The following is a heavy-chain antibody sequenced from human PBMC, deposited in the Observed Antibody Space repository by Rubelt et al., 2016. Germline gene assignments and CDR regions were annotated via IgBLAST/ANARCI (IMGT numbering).Heavy chain of an antibody. CDR3: VKARPYNWNYGAFDI. CDR2: ISSNGGST. J-gene: IGHJ3*02. CDR1: GFTFSSYA. D-gene: IGHD1-7*01. Sequence: EVQLVESGGGLIQPGGSLRLSCAASGFTFSSYAMHWVRQAPGKGLEYVSAISSNGGSTYYADSVKGSFTISRDNSKNTLYLQMSSLRAEDTAVYYCVKARPYNWNYGAFDIWGQGTMVTVSS. V-gene: IGHV3-64D*09.